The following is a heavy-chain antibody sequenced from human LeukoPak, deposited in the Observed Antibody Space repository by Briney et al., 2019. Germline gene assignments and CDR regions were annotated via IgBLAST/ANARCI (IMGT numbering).Heavy chain of an antibody. CDR1: GFNVGSNY. CDR2: ISSSGSTI. Sequence: GGSLRLSCAASGFNVGSNYLSWVRQAPGKGLEWVSYISSSGSTIYYADSVKGRFIISRDNAKNSLYLQMNSLRAEDTAVYYCASYGSGSYIGYWGQGTLVTVSS. CDR3: ASYGSGSYIGY. J-gene: IGHJ4*02. V-gene: IGHV3-11*01. D-gene: IGHD3-10*01.